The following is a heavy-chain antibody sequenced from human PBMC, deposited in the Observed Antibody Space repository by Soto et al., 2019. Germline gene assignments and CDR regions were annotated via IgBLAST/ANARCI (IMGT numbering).Heavy chain of an antibody. CDR2: INHSGST. V-gene: IGHV4-34*01. J-gene: IGHJ4*02. Sequence: SETLSLTCAVYGGSFSGYYWTWIRQPPGTGLGWIGEINHSGSTNYNPFLKSRVTISIDTSTNQFSLKLNSVTAADAAVYYCVRTVKDIHGATTHFGSWGQGTLVTVSS. CDR1: GGSFSGYY. D-gene: IGHD1-7*01. CDR3: VRTVKDIHGATTHFGS.